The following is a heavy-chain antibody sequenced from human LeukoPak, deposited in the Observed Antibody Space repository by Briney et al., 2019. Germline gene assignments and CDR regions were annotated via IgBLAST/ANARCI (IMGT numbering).Heavy chain of an antibody. J-gene: IGHJ6*03. CDR3: AKGRGWEASYYYYYMDV. Sequence: GGSLRLSCAASGFTFNSYAMKWVRQAPGKGLEWLAVVLSDGSDQYYTDSVKGRFTISRGNSKNTLYLQMNSLRAEDTAVYYCAKGRGWEASYYYYYMDVWGKGTTVTISS. D-gene: IGHD1-26*01. V-gene: IGHV3-30*04. CDR2: VLSDGSDQ. CDR1: GFTFNSYA.